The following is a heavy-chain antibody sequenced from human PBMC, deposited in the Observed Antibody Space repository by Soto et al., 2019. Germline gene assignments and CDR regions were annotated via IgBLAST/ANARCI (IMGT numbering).Heavy chain of an antibody. CDR2: ISSSGSTT. CDR1: GFTFSSYA. CDR3: ARDFWFDP. Sequence: PGGSLRLSCAASGFTFSSYAMSWIRQAPGKGLEWVSDISSSGSTTYYADSVKGRFTISRDNAKNSLYLQMNSLRAEDTAVYYCARDFWFDPWGQGTLVTVSS. J-gene: IGHJ5*02. V-gene: IGHV3-11*01.